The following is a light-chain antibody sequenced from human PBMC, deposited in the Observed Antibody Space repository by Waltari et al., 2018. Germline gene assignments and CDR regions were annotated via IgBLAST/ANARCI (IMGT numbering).Light chain of an antibody. CDR2: DAS. CDR1: QSISRY. Sequence: EIVLTQSPGTLSLSPGERATLSCRASQSISRYLAWYQQKPGQAPRLLIYDASSRATGIPDRFSGSGSGTDFSLTISSMEPEDFAVYYCQNHERLPAMFGQGTKVEIK. V-gene: IGKV3-20*01. J-gene: IGKJ1*01. CDR3: QNHERLPAM.